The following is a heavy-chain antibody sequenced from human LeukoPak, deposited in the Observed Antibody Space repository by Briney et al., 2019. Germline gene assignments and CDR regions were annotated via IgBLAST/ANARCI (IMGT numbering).Heavy chain of an antibody. J-gene: IGHJ4*02. D-gene: IGHD3-10*01. Sequence: SETLSLTCTVSGSSISRYYWSWLRQPPGKGLEWIGYIYHSGSTNYSPSLKSRVTISLDTSKNQFSLNLSSVTAADTAVYYCARDRPYYFGSGSYYDGFDSWGQGTLVTVSS. CDR1: GSSISRYY. V-gene: IGHV4-59*01. CDR2: IYHSGST. CDR3: ARDRPYYFGSGSYYDGFDS.